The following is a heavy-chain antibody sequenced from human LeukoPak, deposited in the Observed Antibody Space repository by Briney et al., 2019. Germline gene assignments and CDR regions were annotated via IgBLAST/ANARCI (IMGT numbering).Heavy chain of an antibody. CDR3: ARHKAERGSSGYDWGAFDV. J-gene: IGHJ3*01. Sequence: GESLKISCKNSGYRFTNYWIGWVRQMPGKGLEWMGIIYPDDSDTRYSPSFQGQVTISADKSISTAYQQWSSLKASDTAMYYCARHKAERGSSGYDWGAFDVWGQGTMVTVSS. CDR1: GYRFTNYW. CDR2: IYPDDSDT. D-gene: IGHD5-12*01. V-gene: IGHV5-51*01.